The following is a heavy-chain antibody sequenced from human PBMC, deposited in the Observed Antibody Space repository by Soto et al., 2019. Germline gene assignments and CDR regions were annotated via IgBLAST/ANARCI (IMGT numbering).Heavy chain of an antibody. J-gene: IGHJ4*02. Sequence: QLQLQESGPGLVKPSETLSLTCTVSGGSISSSSYYWGWIRQPPGKGLEWIGSIYYSGSTYYNPSLKSRVTISVDTSKSQFSLKLSSVTAADTAVYYCARAVAVAGNYFFDYWGQGTLVTVSS. CDR3: ARAVAVAGNYFFDY. CDR1: GGSISSSSYY. D-gene: IGHD6-19*01. CDR2: IYYSGST. V-gene: IGHV4-39*01.